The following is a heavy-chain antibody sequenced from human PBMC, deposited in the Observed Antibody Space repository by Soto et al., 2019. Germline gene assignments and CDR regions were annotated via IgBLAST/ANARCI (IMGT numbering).Heavy chain of an antibody. D-gene: IGHD5-12*01. V-gene: IGHV3-21*01. Sequence: EVQLVESGGGLVKPGGSLRLSCAASGFTFSSYTMNWVRQAPGKGLEWVSSISSSSSYIYYADSVKGRFTISRDNAKNSLYLQMNSLGAEDTAVYYCARFGYTTEAHWGQGTLVTVSS. J-gene: IGHJ4*02. CDR1: GFTFSSYT. CDR3: ARFGYTTEAH. CDR2: ISSSSSYI.